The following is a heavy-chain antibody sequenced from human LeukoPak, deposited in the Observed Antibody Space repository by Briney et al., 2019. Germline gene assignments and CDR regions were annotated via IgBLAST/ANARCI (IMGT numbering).Heavy chain of an antibody. CDR3: ARDPQDIVAVPTAL. Sequence: PGGSLRLSCAASGFTFSSYWMHWVRQAPGKGLEWVSYISSSSSSTYYADSVRGRFTISRDNARNSLYLQMNSLTDEDTAVYYCARDPQDIVAVPTALWGQGTTVTVSS. J-gene: IGHJ6*02. V-gene: IGHV3-48*02. CDR2: ISSSSSST. D-gene: IGHD2-2*01. CDR1: GFTFSSYW.